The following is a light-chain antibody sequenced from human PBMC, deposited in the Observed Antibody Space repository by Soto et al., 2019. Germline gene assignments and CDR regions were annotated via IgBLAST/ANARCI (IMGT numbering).Light chain of an antibody. V-gene: IGKV3-20*01. CDR3: QHYGTSPPYT. CDR1: QSVSSSS. J-gene: IGKJ2*01. CDR2: GAS. Sequence: EIVLTQSPGTLSLSPGERATLFCRASQSVSSSSLAWYQQKPGQAPRLLIHGASTRATGIPDRFSGSGSGTDFTLIISRLEPEDFVVYFCQHYGTSPPYTFAPGTKLEIK.